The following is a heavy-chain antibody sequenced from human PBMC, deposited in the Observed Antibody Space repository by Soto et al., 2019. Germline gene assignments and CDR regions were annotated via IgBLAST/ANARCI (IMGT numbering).Heavy chain of an antibody. CDR2: ISYDAYDGNYK. CDR3: AKGRGRNFYYGMDV. J-gene: IGHJ6*02. Sequence: GGSLRLSCAASGFTFSDYDMYWVRQAPGKGLEWVAFISYDAYDGNYKYYGDSVKGRFTISRDSSRNTLYVQMNSLRAEDTAVYYCAKGRGRNFYYGMDVWGQGTTVTVSS. CDR1: GFTFSDYD. V-gene: IGHV3-30*18.